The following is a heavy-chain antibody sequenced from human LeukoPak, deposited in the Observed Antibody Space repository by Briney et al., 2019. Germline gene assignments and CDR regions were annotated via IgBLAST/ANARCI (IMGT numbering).Heavy chain of an antibody. CDR2: ISGSGAGT. Sequence: RPGGSLRLSCVASGFTFSTYAMGWVRQAPGKGLDWVSSISGSGAGTYYADSVKGRFTISRDNSKNTLYLQMNSLRAEDTAVYYCAKSIAVAFYSWGQGTLVTVSS. CDR1: GFTFSTYA. J-gene: IGHJ4*02. D-gene: IGHD6-19*01. V-gene: IGHV3-23*01. CDR3: AKSIAVAFYS.